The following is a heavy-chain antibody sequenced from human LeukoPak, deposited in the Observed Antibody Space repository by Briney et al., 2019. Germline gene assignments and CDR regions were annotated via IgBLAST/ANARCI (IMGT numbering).Heavy chain of an antibody. CDR3: AREGSDYDFWSGYYGFDY. CDR2: ISYDGSNK. D-gene: IGHD3-3*01. V-gene: IGHV3-30-3*01. J-gene: IGHJ4*02. CDR1: GFTFSSYA. Sequence: GGSLRLSCAASGFTFSSYAMHWVRQAPDKGLEWVAVISYDGSNKYYADSVKGRFTTSRDNSKNTLYLQMNSLRAEDTAVYYCAREGSDYDFWSGYYGFDYWGQGTLVTVSS.